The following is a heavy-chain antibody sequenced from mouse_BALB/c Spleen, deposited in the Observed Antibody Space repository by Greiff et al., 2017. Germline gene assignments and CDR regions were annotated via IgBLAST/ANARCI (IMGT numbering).Heavy chain of an antibody. CDR1: GYSITSGYY. Sequence: DVQLQESGPGLVKPSQSLSLTCSVTGYSITSGYYWNWIRQFPGNKLEWMGYISYDGSNNYNPSLKNRISITRDTSKNQFFLKLNSVTTEDTATYYCARPDSSTRIKGFAYWGQGTLVTVSA. J-gene: IGHJ3*01. D-gene: IGHD2-4*01. CDR3: ARPDSSTRIKGFAY. V-gene: IGHV3-6*02. CDR2: ISYDGSN.